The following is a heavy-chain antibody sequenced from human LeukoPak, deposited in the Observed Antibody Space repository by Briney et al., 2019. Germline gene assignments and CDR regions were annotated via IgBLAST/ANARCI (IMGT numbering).Heavy chain of an antibody. V-gene: IGHV1-69*05. J-gene: IGHJ6*03. CDR3: ARDGTQGPYGRPKTYYYMDV. D-gene: IGHD3-10*01. Sequence: GASVKVSCKASGGTFSSYAISWVRQAPGQGLEGMGGIIPIFGTANYAQKFQGRVTITTDESTSTAYMELSSLRSEDTAVYYCARDGTQGPYGRPKTYYYMDVWGKGTTVTVSS. CDR2: IIPIFGTA. CDR1: GGTFSSYA.